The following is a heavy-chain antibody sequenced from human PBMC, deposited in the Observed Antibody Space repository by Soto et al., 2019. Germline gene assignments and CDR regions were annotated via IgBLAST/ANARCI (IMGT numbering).Heavy chain of an antibody. CDR1: GFTFSSYA. CDR3: ARDTTYDSRAPGAFDI. Sequence: GGSLRLSCAASGFTFSSYAMHWVRQAPGKGLEWVAVISYDGSNKYYADSVKGRFTISRDNSKNTLYLQMNSLRAEDTAVYYCARDTTYDSRAPGAFDIWGQGTMVT. J-gene: IGHJ3*02. D-gene: IGHD3-22*01. CDR2: ISYDGSNK. V-gene: IGHV3-30-3*01.